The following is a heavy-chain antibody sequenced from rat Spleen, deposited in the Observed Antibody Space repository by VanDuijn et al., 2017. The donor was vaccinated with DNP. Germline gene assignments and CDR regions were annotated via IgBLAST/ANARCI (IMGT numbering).Heavy chain of an antibody. CDR2: ISPSGGST. CDR3: ARGADGFDY. V-gene: IGHV5-19*01. CDR1: GFTFSSYG. Sequence: EVQLVESGGGLVQPGKSLKLSCSASGFTFSSYGMHWIRQAPTKGLEWVASISPSGGSTYYRDSVKGRFTISRENAKSTLYLQMDSLRSDDTATYYCARGADGFDYWGQGLMVTVSS. J-gene: IGHJ2*01. D-gene: IGHD1-6*01.